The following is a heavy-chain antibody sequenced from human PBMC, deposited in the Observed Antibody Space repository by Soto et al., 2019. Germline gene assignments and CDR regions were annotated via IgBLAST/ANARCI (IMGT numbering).Heavy chain of an antibody. V-gene: IGHV4-30-4*08. D-gene: IGHD2-21*02. J-gene: IGHJ6*02. Sequence: QVQLQQSGPGLVKPSQTLSLTCTVSGDSISSDYYHWTWIRQSPGKGLEWIGYIHHSGSILYNPSLKTRVTISVNTTKNPFSLHPPSVTAADTAVYFCARQDDGGDTLDVWGQGTTVAVSS. CDR2: IHHSGSI. CDR1: GDSISSDYYH. CDR3: ARQDDGGDTLDV.